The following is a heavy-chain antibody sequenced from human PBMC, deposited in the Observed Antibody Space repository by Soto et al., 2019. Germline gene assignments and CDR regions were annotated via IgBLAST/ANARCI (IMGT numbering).Heavy chain of an antibody. Sequence: EEQLLESGGGLVQPGGSLRVSCAASGFTFSIYAIRWVRQAPGKGLEWVSVINPGGDVTYYADSGKGRFTISRDNSKNTVYLQMNNLRADDTAVYYCAKPGIAASYYYYMDVWGKGTTVTVSS. CDR2: INPGGDVT. CDR1: GFTFSIYA. D-gene: IGHD2-15*01. CDR3: AKPGIAASYYYYMDV. V-gene: IGHV3-23*03. J-gene: IGHJ6*03.